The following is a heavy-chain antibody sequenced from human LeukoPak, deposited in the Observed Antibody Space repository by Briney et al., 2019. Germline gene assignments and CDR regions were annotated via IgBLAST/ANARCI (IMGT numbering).Heavy chain of an antibody. CDR2: ISSSSRTM. D-gene: IGHD3-22*01. Sequence: GGSLRLSCAASGFTFSSHSMNWVRQAPGKGLEWVSYISSSSRTMYYADSVKGRFTISRDNAKNSLYLQMNSLRDEDTAVYYCARDERVDYYDDSGYSDRPADCWGRGTLVTVSS. J-gene: IGHJ4*02. CDR1: GFTFSSHS. CDR3: ARDERVDYYDDSGYSDRPADC. V-gene: IGHV3-48*02.